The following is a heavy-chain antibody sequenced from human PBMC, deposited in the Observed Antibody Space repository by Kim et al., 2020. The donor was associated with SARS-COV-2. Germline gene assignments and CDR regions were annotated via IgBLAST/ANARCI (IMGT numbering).Heavy chain of an antibody. D-gene: IGHD2-2*01. Sequence: SETLSLTCTVSGGSISSGGYYWSWIRQYPGKGLEWIGYIYYSGSTYYNPSLRSRVSISVDTSKNQFSLKLNSVTAADTAVYYCARYCSSTSCRWFDPWGQGTLVNVSS. CDR2: IYYSGST. J-gene: IGHJ5*02. CDR1: GGSISSGGYY. V-gene: IGHV4-31*03. CDR3: ARYCSSTSCRWFDP.